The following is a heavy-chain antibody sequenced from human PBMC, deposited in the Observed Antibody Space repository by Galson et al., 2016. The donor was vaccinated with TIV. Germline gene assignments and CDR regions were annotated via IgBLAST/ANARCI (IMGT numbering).Heavy chain of an antibody. CDR3: ARERLGSGYHITSDALDI. Sequence: TLSLTCTVSGDSISRGAFYWSWLRQPAGKGLEWIGFIYTSGSTDYNPSLKSRVTISVDKSRNQFSLKLSSVTAADTAVYYCARERLGSGYHITSDALDIWGQGTLVTVSS. CDR2: IYTSGST. J-gene: IGHJ3*02. CDR1: GDSISRGAFY. D-gene: IGHD3-3*01. V-gene: IGHV4-61*02.